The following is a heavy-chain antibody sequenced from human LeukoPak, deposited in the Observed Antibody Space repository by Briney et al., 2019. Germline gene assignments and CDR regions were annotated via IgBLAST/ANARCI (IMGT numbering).Heavy chain of an antibody. J-gene: IGHJ4*02. CDR2: INHSGST. D-gene: IGHD6-13*01. CDR1: GDSFSSVTDY. V-gene: IGHV4-34*01. Sequence: SETLSLTCTVSGDSFSSVTDYWSWIRQPPGKGLEWIGEINHSGSTKYNPSLKSRVTISVETSKNQFSLKLTSVTAADTAVYYCARVRGSSWYEDYWGQGTLVTVSS. CDR3: ARVRGSSWYEDY.